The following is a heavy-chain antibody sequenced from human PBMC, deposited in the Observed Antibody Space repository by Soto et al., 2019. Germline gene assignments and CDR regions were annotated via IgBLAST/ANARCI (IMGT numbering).Heavy chain of an antibody. Sequence: SETLSLTCTVSGVSINTYYWSWIRQPPGKGLEWIGYIYYSGSTNYNPSLKSRVTISVDTSKNHFSLKLTSVTPADTAVDYCARGSGWFDPWGKGTLVPVSS. CDR1: GVSINTYY. CDR2: IYYSGST. V-gene: IGHV4-59*01. J-gene: IGHJ5*02. D-gene: IGHD2-15*01. CDR3: ARGSGWFDP.